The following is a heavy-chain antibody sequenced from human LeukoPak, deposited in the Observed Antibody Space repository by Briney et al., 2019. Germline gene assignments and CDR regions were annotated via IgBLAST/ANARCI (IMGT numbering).Heavy chain of an antibody. Sequence: GASVKISCKGSGYTFTRYTMNWVRQAPGQGLEWMGWINTNTGNPTYAQGFTGRFVFSLDTSVSTAYLQISSLKAEDTAVYYCARADIVVVVAATEGAFDIWGQGTMVTVSS. CDR1: GYTFTRYT. J-gene: IGHJ3*02. V-gene: IGHV7-4-1*02. D-gene: IGHD2-15*01. CDR3: ARADIVVVVAATEGAFDI. CDR2: INTNTGNP.